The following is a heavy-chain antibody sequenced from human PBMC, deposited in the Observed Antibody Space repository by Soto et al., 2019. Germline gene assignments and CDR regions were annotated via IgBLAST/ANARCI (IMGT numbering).Heavy chain of an antibody. CDR2: ISSSGGST. D-gene: IGHD1-7*01. J-gene: IGHJ4*02. CDR3: AKRPTTYYFDY. Sequence: RVSCAASGFTFSSYAMSWVRQAPGKGLEWVSAISSSGGSTNYADSVKGRFTISRDNSKNTLYLQMNSLRGEDTAIYYCAKRPTTYYFDYWGQGTLVTVSS. V-gene: IGHV3-23*01. CDR1: GFTFSSYA.